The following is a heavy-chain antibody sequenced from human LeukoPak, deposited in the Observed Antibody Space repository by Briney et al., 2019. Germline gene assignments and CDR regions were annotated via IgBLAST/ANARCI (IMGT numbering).Heavy chain of an antibody. D-gene: IGHD3-3*01. Sequence: GGSLRLSCAASGFTFDDYAMHWVRQAPGKGLEWVSGISWNSGSIGYADSVKGRFTISRDNAKNSLYLQMNSLRAEDTALYYCAREDDFRFDPWGQGTLVTVSS. CDR2: ISWNSGSI. CDR1: GFTFDDYA. CDR3: AREDDFRFDP. J-gene: IGHJ5*02. V-gene: IGHV3-9*01.